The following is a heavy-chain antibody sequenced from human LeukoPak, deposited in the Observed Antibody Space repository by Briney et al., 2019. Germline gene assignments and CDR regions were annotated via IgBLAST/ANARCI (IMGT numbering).Heavy chain of an antibody. D-gene: IGHD5-18*01. Sequence: ASVKVSCKASGYTFTSYYMHWVRQAPGQGLEWMGIINPSGGGTNYAQKFQGRVTMTRDTSTSTVYMELSSLRSDDTAVYYCAREIGPRQLHLWGAAFDFWGQGTLVTVSS. J-gene: IGHJ4*02. CDR1: GYTFTSYY. CDR3: AREIGPRQLHLWGAAFDF. V-gene: IGHV1-46*01. CDR2: INPSGGGT.